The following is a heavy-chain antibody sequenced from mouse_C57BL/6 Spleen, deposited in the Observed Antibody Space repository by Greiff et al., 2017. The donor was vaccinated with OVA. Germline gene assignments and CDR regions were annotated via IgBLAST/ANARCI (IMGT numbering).Heavy chain of an antibody. Sequence: QVQLKQPGAELVRPGSSVKLSCKASGYTFTSYWMDWVKQRPGQGLEWIGNIYPSDSETHYNQKFKDKATLTVDKSSSTAYMQLSSLTSEDSAVYYCARWGSPYYFDYWGQGTTLTVSS. CDR2: IYPSDSET. CDR1: GYTFTSYW. CDR3: ARWGSPYYFDY. D-gene: IGHD6-2*01. V-gene: IGHV1-61*01. J-gene: IGHJ2*01.